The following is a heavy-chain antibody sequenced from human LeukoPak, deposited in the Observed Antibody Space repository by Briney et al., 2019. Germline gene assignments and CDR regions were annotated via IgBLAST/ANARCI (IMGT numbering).Heavy chain of an antibody. D-gene: IGHD6-13*01. V-gene: IGHV3-48*04. CDR2: ISSSSSTI. CDR3: ARGSRNYFDY. CDR1: GFTFSSYS. J-gene: IGHJ4*02. Sequence: PGESLRLSCGASGFTFSSYSVNWVRQARGKALEWVSYISSSSSTIYYADSVKGRFTISRDNAKNSLYLQMNSLRAEDTAVYYCARGSRNYFDYWGQGTLVTVSS.